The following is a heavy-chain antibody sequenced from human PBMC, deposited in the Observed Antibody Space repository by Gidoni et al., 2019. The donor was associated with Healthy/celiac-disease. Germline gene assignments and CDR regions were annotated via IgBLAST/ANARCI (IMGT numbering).Heavy chain of an antibody. CDR3: ARDHSIAVDAYYYYGMDV. CDR2: IYSGGST. D-gene: IGHD6-19*01. Sequence: EVQLVESGGGLVQPGGSLRLSCAASGFTVSSNYMSWVRQAPGKGLEWVSVIYSGGSTYYADSVKGRFTISRDNSKNTLYLQMNSLRAEDTAVYYCARDHSIAVDAYYYYGMDVWGQGTTVTVSS. CDR1: GFTVSSNY. V-gene: IGHV3-66*01. J-gene: IGHJ6*02.